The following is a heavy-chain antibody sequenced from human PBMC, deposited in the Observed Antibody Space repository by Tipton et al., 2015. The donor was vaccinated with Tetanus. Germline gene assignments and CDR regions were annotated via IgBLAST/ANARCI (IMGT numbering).Heavy chain of an antibody. CDR3: ARLREIVSRSGWAFDY. Sequence: TLSLTCSVPGASISGGGYFWNWLRHRPGEGLEWIGYIYYSGSTFYNPSLKSRVTMSVDTSKKDFSVRLGSVTAADTAVYYCARLREIVSRSGWAFDYWGQGILVTVSS. CDR2: IYYSGST. D-gene: IGHD5/OR15-5a*01. J-gene: IGHJ4*02. V-gene: IGHV4-31*03. CDR1: GASISGGGYF.